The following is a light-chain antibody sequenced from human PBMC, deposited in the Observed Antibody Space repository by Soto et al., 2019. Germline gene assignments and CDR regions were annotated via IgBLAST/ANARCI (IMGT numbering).Light chain of an antibody. Sequence: QSALTQPRSVSGSPGQSVTISCTGTSSDVGGYNYVSWYQHHPGKAPTLILFDVNQRPSGVPHRFSGSKSGNTASLTISGLQAEDEADYFCAAWDDSLSAWVFGGGTKLTVL. CDR1: SSDVGGYNY. V-gene: IGLV2-11*01. J-gene: IGLJ3*02. CDR3: AAWDDSLSAWV. CDR2: DVN.